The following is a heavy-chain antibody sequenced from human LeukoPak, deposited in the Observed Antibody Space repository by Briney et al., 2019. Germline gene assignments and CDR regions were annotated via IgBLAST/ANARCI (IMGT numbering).Heavy chain of an antibody. D-gene: IGHD5-24*01. V-gene: IGHV4-59*01. CDR1: GGSITSYY. J-gene: IGHJ4*02. CDR2: ISYSGSA. Sequence: SETLSLTCTVSGGSITSYYWTWIRQPPGKGLEWIGYISYSGSANYNPSLKSRVTISVDTSKNQFSLKLSSVTAADTAFYYCARDSDGYNYSLGYWGQGTLVTVSS. CDR3: ARDSDGYNYSLGY.